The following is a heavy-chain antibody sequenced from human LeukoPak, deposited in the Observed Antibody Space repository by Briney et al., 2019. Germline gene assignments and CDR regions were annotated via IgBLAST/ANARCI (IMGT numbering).Heavy chain of an antibody. V-gene: IGHV1-8*03. CDR2: MNPNSGNT. Sequence: VASVKVSCKASGYTFTSYDINWVRQATGQGLEWMGWMNPNSGNTGYAQKFQGRVTITRNTSISTAYMELSSLRSEDTAVYYCARAGGHSYGLDYWGQGTLVTVSS. J-gene: IGHJ4*02. CDR3: ARAGGHSYGLDY. CDR1: GYTFTSYD. D-gene: IGHD5-18*01.